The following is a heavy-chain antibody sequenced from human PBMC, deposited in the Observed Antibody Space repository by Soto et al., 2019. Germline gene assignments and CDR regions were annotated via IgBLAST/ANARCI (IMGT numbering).Heavy chain of an antibody. CDR1: GGSISGGGFS. CDR3: ARLQFGEGFDY. Sequence: TSETQSLTCAVSGGSISGGGFSWSWIRQPPGKGLEWIGYILHTGGTQYNPSLKSRVSMSVDKSKNQFSLHLTSVTAADTAVYYCARLQFGEGFDYWGQGALVTVSS. V-gene: IGHV4-30-2*01. CDR2: ILHTGGT. J-gene: IGHJ4*02. D-gene: IGHD3-10*01.